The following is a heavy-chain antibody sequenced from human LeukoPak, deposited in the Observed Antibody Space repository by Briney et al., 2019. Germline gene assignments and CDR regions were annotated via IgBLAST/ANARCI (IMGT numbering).Heavy chain of an antibody. D-gene: IGHD6-19*01. J-gene: IGHJ4*02. Sequence: ASVKVSCKASGGTFSSYAISWVRQAPGQGLEWMGGIIAYNGNTNYAQKLQGRVTMTTDTSTSTAYMELRSLRSDDTAVYYCARSGLGSGRNKFDYWGQGTLVTVSS. CDR1: GGTFSSYA. V-gene: IGHV1-18*01. CDR2: IIAYNGNT. CDR3: ARSGLGSGRNKFDY.